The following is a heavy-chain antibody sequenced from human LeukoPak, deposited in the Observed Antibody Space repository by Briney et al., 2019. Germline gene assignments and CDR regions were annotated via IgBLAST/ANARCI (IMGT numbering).Heavy chain of an antibody. CDR2: IYYSGST. CDR3: ARHGRPTDCFDY. V-gene: IGHV4-59*08. J-gene: IGHJ4*02. Sequence: SETLSLTCTVSGGSISSYYWSWIRQPPGKGLEWIGYIYYSGSTNYNPSLKNRVTISVDTSKNQFSLKLSSVTAADTAVYYCARHGRPTDCFDYWGQGTLVTVSS. D-gene: IGHD1-26*01. CDR1: GGSISSYY.